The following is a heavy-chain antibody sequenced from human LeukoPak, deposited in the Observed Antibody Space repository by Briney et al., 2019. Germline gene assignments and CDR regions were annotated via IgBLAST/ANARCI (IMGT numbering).Heavy chain of an antibody. D-gene: IGHD3-3*01. CDR1: RFTFNSFV. V-gene: IGHV3-23*01. CDR3: AKTGYYDFWSGYFPGY. CDR2: ISTSSGYI. Sequence: AGGSLRLSCAASRFTFNSFVMGWVRQPPGKGLEWVSSISTSSGYIFYADSLKGRFTISRDNSKNTLYLQMNSLRAEDTAVYYCAKTGYYDFWSGYFPGYWGQGTLVTVSS. J-gene: IGHJ4*02.